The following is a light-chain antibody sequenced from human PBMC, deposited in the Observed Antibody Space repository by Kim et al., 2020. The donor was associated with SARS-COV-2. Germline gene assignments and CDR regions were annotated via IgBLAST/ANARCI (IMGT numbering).Light chain of an antibody. Sequence: DIVMTQSPATLSVSPGESATLSCRASQTISDNLAWYQQKPGQAPRLLIYDASTRPTDIPARFTASGSGTEFTLTISSLQSEDFALYYCQQYNDWPRTCGQGTKLE. CDR3: QQYNDWPRT. J-gene: IGKJ2*01. V-gene: IGKV3-15*01. CDR2: DAS. CDR1: QTISDN.